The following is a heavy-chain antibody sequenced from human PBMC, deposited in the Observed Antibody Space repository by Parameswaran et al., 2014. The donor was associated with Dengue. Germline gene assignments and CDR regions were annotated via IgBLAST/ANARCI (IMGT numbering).Heavy chain of an antibody. Sequence: WVRQAPGQGLEWMGIINPSGGSTSYAQKFQGRVTMTRDTSTSTVYMELSSLRSEDTAVYYCAKLVGGVTMMEGAGMDVWGQGTTGHRLL. CDR2: INPSGGST. V-gene: IGHV1-46*01. D-gene: IGHD3-22*01. J-gene: IGHJ6*02. CDR3: AKLVGGVTMMEGAGMDV.